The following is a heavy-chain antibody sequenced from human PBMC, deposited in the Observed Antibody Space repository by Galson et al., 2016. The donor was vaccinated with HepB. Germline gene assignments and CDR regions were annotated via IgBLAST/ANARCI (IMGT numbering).Heavy chain of an antibody. J-gene: IGHJ6*02. Sequence: SLRLSCAASGFSARSYGMHGVRQAPGKGLESVAVMWFDGSNDHYAASVRARFTISRDISKSKGYLQMDRRRVEDTAVYYCARAGMGTHRRYYGMDVWGQGTTVTVSS. V-gene: IGHV3-33*01. CDR2: MWFDGSND. CDR3: ARAGMGTHRRYYGMDV. CDR1: GFSARSYG. D-gene: IGHD7-27*01.